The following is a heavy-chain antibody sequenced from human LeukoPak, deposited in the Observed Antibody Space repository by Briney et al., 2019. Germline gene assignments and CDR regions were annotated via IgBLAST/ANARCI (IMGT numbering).Heavy chain of an antibody. V-gene: IGHV1-18*01. CDR3: ARVRFPTVTTPYGMDV. CDR1: GYTFTSYG. J-gene: IGHJ6*02. CDR2: ISAYNGNT. D-gene: IGHD4-17*01. Sequence: ASVKVSCKASGYTFTSYGISWVRQAPGQGLEWMGWISAYNGNTNYAQKLQGRVTMTTDTSTSTAYMELRSLRSDDTAMYYCARVRFPTVTTPYGMDVWGQGTTVTVSS.